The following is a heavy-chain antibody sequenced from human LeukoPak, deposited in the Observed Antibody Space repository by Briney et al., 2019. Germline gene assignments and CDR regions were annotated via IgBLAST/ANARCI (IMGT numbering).Heavy chain of an antibody. V-gene: IGHV1-2*02. D-gene: IGHD2-2*01. J-gene: IGHJ4*02. CDR3: ARESGDCSSTSCPFGY. CDR1: GYTFTGYY. Sequence: GASVKVSCKASGYTFTGYYMHWVRQAPGQGLEWMGWINPNSGGTNYAQKFQGRVTMTRDTSISTAYMELSRLRSDDTAVYYCARESGDCSSTSCPFGYWGQGTLVTVSS. CDR2: INPNSGGT.